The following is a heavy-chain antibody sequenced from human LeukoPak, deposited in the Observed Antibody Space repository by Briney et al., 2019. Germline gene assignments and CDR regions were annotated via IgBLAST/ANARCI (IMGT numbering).Heavy chain of an antibody. CDR3: ARVSDSSGYYWRLFEY. CDR2: INWNGGST. D-gene: IGHD3-22*01. J-gene: IGHJ4*02. V-gene: IGHV3-20*04. CDR1: GFNFDDYG. Sequence: GGSLRLSCAASGFNFDDYGMSWVRQAPGKGLEWVSGINWNGGSTGYADSVKGRFTISRDNAAKSLYLQMNSLRAEDTAFYYRARVSDSSGYYWRLFEYWGRGTLVTVSS.